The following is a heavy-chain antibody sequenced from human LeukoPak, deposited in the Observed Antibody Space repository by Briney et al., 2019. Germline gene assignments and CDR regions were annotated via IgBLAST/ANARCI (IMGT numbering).Heavy chain of an antibody. CDR1: GYTFTSYY. CDR3: ARGDMATTHDY. D-gene: IGHD5-24*01. CDR2: INPSSSST. V-gene: IGHV1-46*01. J-gene: IGHJ4*02. Sequence: GASVKVSCKASGYTFTSYYMHWVRQAPGQGLEWMGIINPSSSSTSYAQKFQGRVTMTRDTSTSTVYMELSSLRSEDTAVYYCARGDMATTHDYWGQGTLVTVSS.